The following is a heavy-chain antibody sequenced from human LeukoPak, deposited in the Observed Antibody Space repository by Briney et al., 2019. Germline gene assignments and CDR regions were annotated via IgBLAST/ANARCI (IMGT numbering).Heavy chain of an antibody. J-gene: IGHJ6*02. CDR3: ARHQHIAVPNTGGYYYPMDV. CDR1: GGSISSGGYY. CDR2: ISYSGST. V-gene: IGHV4-61*03. D-gene: IGHD6-19*01. Sequence: PSETLSLTCTVSGGSISSGGYYWSWIRQPPGKGLEWIAYISYSGSTNYNPSLKSRVTISLDTSKNHLSLRLSSVTAADTAIYYCARHQHIAVPNTGGYYYPMDVWGQGTTVTVSS.